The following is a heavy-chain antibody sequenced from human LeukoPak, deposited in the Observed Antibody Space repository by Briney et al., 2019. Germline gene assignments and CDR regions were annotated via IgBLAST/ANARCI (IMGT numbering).Heavy chain of an antibody. CDR3: AKPDIVVVPAADPRDAFDI. J-gene: IGHJ3*02. V-gene: IGHV3-30*02. D-gene: IGHD2-2*01. Sequence: GGSLRLSCAASGFTFSSYGMHWVRQAPGKGLEWVAFIRYDGSNKYYADAVKGRFTISRDNSKNTLYLQMNSLRAEDTAVYYCAKPDIVVVPAADPRDAFDIWGQGTMVTVSS. CDR1: GFTFSSYG. CDR2: IRYDGSNK.